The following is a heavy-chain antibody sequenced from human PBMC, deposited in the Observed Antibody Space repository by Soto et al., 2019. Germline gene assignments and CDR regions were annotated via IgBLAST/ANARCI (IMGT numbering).Heavy chain of an antibody. CDR2: ISYDGSNK. CDR1: GFTFSSYA. V-gene: IGHV3-30-3*01. D-gene: IGHD2-2*01. Sequence: GGSLRLSCAASGFTFSSYAMHWVRQAPGKGLEWVAVISYDGSNKYYADSVKGRFTISRDNSKNTLYLQMNSLRAEDTAVYYCARENCSSTSCYYYYYGMDVWGQGTTVTV. CDR3: ARENCSSTSCYYYYYGMDV. J-gene: IGHJ6*02.